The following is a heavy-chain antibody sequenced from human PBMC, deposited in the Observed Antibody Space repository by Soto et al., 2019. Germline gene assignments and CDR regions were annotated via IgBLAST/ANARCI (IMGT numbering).Heavy chain of an antibody. CDR2: ISTYNGKI. Sequence: ASVKVSCKASGYTFTNYGINWVRQAPGQGLEWMGWISTYNGKINYAQKFQGRVTMTTDTPATTAYMELRSLRSDDTAVYYCARVPVGVYSYNFYGMDVWGLGTTVTVSS. CDR1: GYTFTNYG. D-gene: IGHD2-21*01. CDR3: ARVPVGVYSYNFYGMDV. V-gene: IGHV1-18*01. J-gene: IGHJ6*02.